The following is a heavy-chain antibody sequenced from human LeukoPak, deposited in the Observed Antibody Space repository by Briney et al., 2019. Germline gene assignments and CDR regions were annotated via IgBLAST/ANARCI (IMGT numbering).Heavy chain of an antibody. CDR1: GFTFSSYA. Sequence: GGSLRLSCAASGFTFSSYAMSWVRHAPGKGLEWVSAISGSGGSTYYADSVRGRFTISRDNSKNTLYLQMNSLRAEDTAVYYCAKGVGRSYHNWFDPWGQGTLVTVSS. CDR2: ISGSGGST. CDR3: AKGVGRSYHNWFDP. J-gene: IGHJ5*02. V-gene: IGHV3-23*01. D-gene: IGHD1-26*01.